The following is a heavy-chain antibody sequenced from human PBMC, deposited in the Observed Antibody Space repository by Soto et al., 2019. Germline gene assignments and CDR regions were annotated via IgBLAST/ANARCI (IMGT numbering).Heavy chain of an antibody. D-gene: IGHD3-22*01. Sequence: GSLRLSCAASGFTFSDYYMSWIRQAPGKGLEWVSYISSSSSYTNYADSVKGRFTISRDNAKTSLYLQMNSLRAEDTAVYYCASPAGNYYDSSGYVPNFDYWGQGTLVTVSS. J-gene: IGHJ4*02. CDR1: GFTFSDYY. CDR2: ISSSSSYT. CDR3: ASPAGNYYDSSGYVPNFDY. V-gene: IGHV3-11*06.